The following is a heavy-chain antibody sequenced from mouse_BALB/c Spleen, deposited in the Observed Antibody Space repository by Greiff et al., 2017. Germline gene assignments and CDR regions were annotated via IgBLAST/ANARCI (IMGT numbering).Heavy chain of an antibody. D-gene: IGHD2-9*01. Sequence: VQLQQPGAELVKPGASVKMSCKASGYTFTSYNMHWVKQTPGQGLEWIGAIYPGNGDTSYNQKFKGKATLTADKSSSTAYMQLSSLTSEDSAVYYCASGSSYYGCDGFAYWGQGTLVTVSA. CDR2: IYPGNGDT. V-gene: IGHV1-12*01. CDR1: GYTFTSYN. J-gene: IGHJ3*01. CDR3: ASGSSYYGCDGFAY.